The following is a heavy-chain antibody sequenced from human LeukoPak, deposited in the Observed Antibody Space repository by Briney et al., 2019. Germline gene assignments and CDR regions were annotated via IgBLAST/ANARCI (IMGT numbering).Heavy chain of an antibody. D-gene: IGHD1-7*01. CDR2: TYYRSKWYN. Sequence: SQTLSLICAISGDSVSSNSAAWNWIRQSPSRGLEWLGRTYYRSKWYNDYAVSVKSRITINPDTSKNQFSLQLNSVTPEDTAVYYCARGNWNYLQADYFDYWGQGTLVTVSS. V-gene: IGHV6-1*01. J-gene: IGHJ4*02. CDR1: GDSVSSNSAA. CDR3: ARGNWNYLQADYFDY.